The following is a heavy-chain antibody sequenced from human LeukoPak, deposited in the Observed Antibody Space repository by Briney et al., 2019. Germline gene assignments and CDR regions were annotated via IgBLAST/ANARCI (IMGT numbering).Heavy chain of an antibody. CDR2: ISSSSSYI. Sequence: PGGSLRLSCAASGFTFSSYSMNWVRQAPGKGLEWVSSISSSSSYIYYADSVKGRFTISRDNAKNSLYLQKNSLRAEDTAVYYCATSEPAAPLDYWGQGTLVTVSS. CDR3: ATSEPAAPLDY. D-gene: IGHD2-2*01. CDR1: GFTFSSYS. V-gene: IGHV3-21*01. J-gene: IGHJ4*02.